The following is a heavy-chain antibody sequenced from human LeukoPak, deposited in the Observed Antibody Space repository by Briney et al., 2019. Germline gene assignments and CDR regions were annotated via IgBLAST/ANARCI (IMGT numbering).Heavy chain of an antibody. V-gene: IGHV3-11*06. D-gene: IGHD3-9*01. J-gene: IGHJ4*02. CDR3: VRAQGIRYFDWLSYFDY. Sequence: GGSLRLSCAASGFTFSDYYMSWIRQAPGKGLEWVSYISSSSSYTNYADSVKGRFTISRDNAKNSLYLQMNSLGAEDTAVYYCVRAQGIRYFDWLSYFDYWGQGTLVTVSS. CDR1: GFTFSDYY. CDR2: ISSSSSYT.